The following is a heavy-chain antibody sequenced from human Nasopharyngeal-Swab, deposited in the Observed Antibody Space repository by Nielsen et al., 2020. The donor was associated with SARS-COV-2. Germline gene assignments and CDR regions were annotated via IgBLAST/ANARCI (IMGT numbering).Heavy chain of an antibody. D-gene: IGHD5-18*01. J-gene: IGHJ4*02. CDR2: INHSGST. CDR3: ARGDPEKDTAIGVYFDY. V-gene: IGHV4-34*01. Sequence: GSLRLSCAVYGGSFSGFYWSWIRQSPEKGLEWIGEINHSGSTNYNPSLKSRVTISVDTSKNQFSLKLSSVTAADTAVYYCARGDPEKDTAIGVYFDYWGQGTLVTVSS. CDR1: GGSFSGFY.